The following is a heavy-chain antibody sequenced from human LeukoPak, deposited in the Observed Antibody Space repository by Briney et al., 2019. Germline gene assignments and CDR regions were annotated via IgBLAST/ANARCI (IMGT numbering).Heavy chain of an antibody. V-gene: IGHV3-7*01. CDR2: INQDGSEK. J-gene: IGHJ5*02. CDR1: GFTFSDYL. D-gene: IGHD3-22*01. Sequence: PGGSLRLSCAASGFTFSDYLISWVRQAPGKGLEWVANINQDGSEKHYVDSLRGRFTISRDNAKNSLYLQMNSLRAEDTAVYFCARDLYYFDRRGYYASDLWGQGTLVTVSS. CDR3: ARDLYYFDRRGYYASDL.